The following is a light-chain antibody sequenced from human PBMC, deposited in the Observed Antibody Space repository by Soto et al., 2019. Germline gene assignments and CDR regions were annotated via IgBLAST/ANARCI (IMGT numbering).Light chain of an antibody. CDR3: QQSSRTPVT. CDR2: AAS. J-gene: IGKJ4*01. Sequence: DIQMTQSPSSLSASVGDRVTITCRASQSISSYLNWYQQKPGKAPKLLIYAASNLQSGVPSRFSGSVSGTDFTLTISSLQPEDFATYYCQQSSRTPVTFGGGTKVEIK. CDR1: QSISSY. V-gene: IGKV1-39*01.